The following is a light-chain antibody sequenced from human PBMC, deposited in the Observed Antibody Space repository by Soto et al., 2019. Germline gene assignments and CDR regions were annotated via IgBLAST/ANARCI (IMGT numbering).Light chain of an antibody. V-gene: IGKV3-20*01. J-gene: IGKJ2*01. CDR1: QSVSRSY. CDR2: GAS. CDR3: QQYGSSPQT. Sequence: EIVLTQSPGTLSLSPGERATLSCRASQSVSRSYLAWYQQKLGQAPRLLIYGASSRATGIPDRFSGSGSGTDFTLTISRLEPEDFAVYYCQQYGSSPQTFGQGTKLEIK.